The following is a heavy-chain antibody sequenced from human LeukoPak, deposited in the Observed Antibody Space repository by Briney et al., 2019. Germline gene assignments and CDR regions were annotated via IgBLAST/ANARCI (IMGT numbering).Heavy chain of an antibody. CDR1: GYTFTSNY. CDR3: ARAYDILTGPSAFDI. V-gene: IGHV1-2*02. CDR2: INPNSGGT. Sequence: ASVKVSCKAFGYTFTSNYMHWVRQAPGQGLEWMGWINPNSGGTNYAQKFQGRVTMTRDTSISTAYMELRSLRSDDTAVYYCARAYDILTGPSAFDIWGQGTMVTVSS. D-gene: IGHD3-9*01. J-gene: IGHJ3*02.